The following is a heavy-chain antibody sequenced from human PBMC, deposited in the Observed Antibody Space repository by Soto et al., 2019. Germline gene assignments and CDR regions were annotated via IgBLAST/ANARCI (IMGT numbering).Heavy chain of an antibody. Sequence: GGSLRLSCAASGFTFSDYYMSWIRQAPGQGLEWVSVIYSGGSTYYADSVKGRFTISRDNSKNTLYLQMNSLRAEDTAVYYCARGYYDSSGYDYWGQGTLVTVSS. J-gene: IGHJ4*02. CDR2: IYSGGST. D-gene: IGHD3-22*01. V-gene: IGHV3-66*01. CDR3: ARGYYDSSGYDY. CDR1: GFTFSDYY.